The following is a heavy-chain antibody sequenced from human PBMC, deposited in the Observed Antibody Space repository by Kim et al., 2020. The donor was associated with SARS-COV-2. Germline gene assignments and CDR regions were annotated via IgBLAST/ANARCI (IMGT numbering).Heavy chain of an antibody. CDR1: GFTFSSYS. J-gene: IGHJ4*02. D-gene: IGHD6-19*01. Sequence: GGSLRLSCAASGFTFSSYSMNWVRQAPGKGLEWVSSISSSSSYIYYADSVTGRFTISRDNAKNSLYLQMNSLRAEDTAVYYCARVRSSGWDYFDYWGQGTLVTVSS. CDR3: ARVRSSGWDYFDY. CDR2: ISSSSSYI. V-gene: IGHV3-21*01.